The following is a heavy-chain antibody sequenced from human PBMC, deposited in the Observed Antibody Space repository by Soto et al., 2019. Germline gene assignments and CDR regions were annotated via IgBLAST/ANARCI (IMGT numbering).Heavy chain of an antibody. CDR2: ISKSSSLI. Sequence: PGGSLRLSCVGSGFIFSGFTMTWVRQAPGMGLQYLASISKSSSLIYYADSVRGRFIISRDNSKDSVFLQMYSLRAEDTAMYYCVRGDDRVDWGQGTLVTVSS. CDR3: VRGDDRVD. CDR1: GFIFSGFT. J-gene: IGHJ4*02. V-gene: IGHV3-21*01. D-gene: IGHD1-1*01.